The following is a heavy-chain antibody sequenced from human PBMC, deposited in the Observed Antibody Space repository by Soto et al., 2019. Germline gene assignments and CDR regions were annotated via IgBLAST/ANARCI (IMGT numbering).Heavy chain of an antibody. CDR2: IYYSGST. Sequence: SETLSLTCTVSGGSISSYYWSWIRQPPGKGLEWIGYIYYSGSTNYNPSLKSRVTISVDTSKNQFSLKLSSVTAADTAVYYCARVPDYGDYYAVGVGAFDIWGQGTMVTVS. D-gene: IGHD4-17*01. CDR3: ARVPDYGDYYAVGVGAFDI. J-gene: IGHJ3*02. CDR1: GGSISSYY. V-gene: IGHV4-59*08.